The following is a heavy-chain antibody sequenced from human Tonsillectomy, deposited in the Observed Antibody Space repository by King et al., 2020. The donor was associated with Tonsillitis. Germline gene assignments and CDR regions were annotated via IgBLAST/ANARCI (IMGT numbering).Heavy chain of an antibody. D-gene: IGHD6-13*01. V-gene: IGHV4-59*01. Sequence: QLQESGPGLVKPSETLSLTCTVSGGSISSYYWSWIRQPPGKGLEWIGYIYYSGSTNYNPSLKSRVTISVDTSKNQFSLKLSSVTAADTAVYYCARDGYSSSWYVAFAIWGQGTMVTVSS. CDR3: ARDGYSSSWYVAFAI. J-gene: IGHJ3*02. CDR2: IYYSGST. CDR1: GGSISSYY.